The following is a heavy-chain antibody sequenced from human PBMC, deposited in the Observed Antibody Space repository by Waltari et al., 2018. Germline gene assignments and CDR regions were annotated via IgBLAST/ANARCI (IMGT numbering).Heavy chain of an antibody. J-gene: IGHJ1*01. V-gene: IGHV4-38-2*01. CDR2: IYNSGST. CDR1: GYSISSGYY. CDR3: ARLRYSNNWSGIPEFFQD. D-gene: IGHD6-13*01. Sequence: QVQLQESGPGLVKPSATLSLTCAVSGYSISSGYYWGWIRQPPGKGLEWIGTIYNSGSTYYNPSLKSRVTISVDTSKNQFSLKLSSVTAADTAVYYCARLRYSNNWSGIPEFFQDWGQGILVTVSS.